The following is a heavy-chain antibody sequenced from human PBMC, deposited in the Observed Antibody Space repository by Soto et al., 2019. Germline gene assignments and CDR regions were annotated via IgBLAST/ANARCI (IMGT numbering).Heavy chain of an antibody. CDR3: ARTEKYCSSTSCYEGYYYYYMDV. V-gene: IGHV4-39*01. CDR2: IYYSGST. CDR1: GGSISSSSYY. Sequence: QLQLQESGPGLVKPSETLSLTCTVSGGSISSSSYYWGWIRQPPGKGLEWIGSIYYSGSTYYNPSLKSRVPISVDTSKNQFSLKLSSVTAADTAVYYCARTEKYCSSTSCYEGYYYYYMDVWGKGTTVTVSS. J-gene: IGHJ6*03. D-gene: IGHD2-2*01.